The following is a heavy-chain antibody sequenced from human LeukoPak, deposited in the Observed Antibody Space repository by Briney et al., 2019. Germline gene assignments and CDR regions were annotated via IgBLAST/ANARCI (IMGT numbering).Heavy chain of an antibody. CDR1: GFTFSSYA. J-gene: IGHJ5*02. Sequence: PGGSLRLSCAASGFTFSSYAMSWVRQAPGKGLEWVSAISGSGGSTYYADSVKGRFTISGDNSKNTLYLQMNSLRAEDTAVYYCAKDLWSTGWFDPWGQGTLVTVSS. CDR2: ISGSGGST. CDR3: AKDLWSTGWFDP. V-gene: IGHV3-23*01. D-gene: IGHD2-8*02.